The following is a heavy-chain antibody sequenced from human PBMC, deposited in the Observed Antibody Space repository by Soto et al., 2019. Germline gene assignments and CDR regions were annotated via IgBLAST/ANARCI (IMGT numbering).Heavy chain of an antibody. CDR3: ARGFYDFWSGHPKRVDY. D-gene: IGHD3-3*01. J-gene: IGHJ4*02. V-gene: IGHV3-73*02. Sequence: EVQLVESGGGLVQPGGSLKLSCAASGFTFSGSAMHWVRQASGKGLEWVGRIRSKANTYATAYAMSVKGRFTISRDDSRNTAYRQMNSLKTEDTAVYYCARGFYDFWSGHPKRVDYWGQGTVVTVSS. CDR1: GFTFSGSA. CDR2: IRSKANTYAT.